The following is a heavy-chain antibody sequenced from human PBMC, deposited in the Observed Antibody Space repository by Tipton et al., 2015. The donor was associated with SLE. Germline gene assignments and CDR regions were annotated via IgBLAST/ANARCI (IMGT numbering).Heavy chain of an antibody. CDR3: ARGNCVICCSGFNWCDP. CDR2: IYTNGNT. J-gene: IGHJ5*02. CDR1: GGSFGSGDYY. D-gene: IGHD1-20*01. V-gene: IGHV4-61*02. Sequence: TLSLTCTVSGGSFGSGDYYWTWIRKTDGKGMEWIGRIYTNGNTNYNSSLQSRVTISLDTSNNQFSLHLSSVTAADTAVYYCARGNCVICCSGFNWCDPWGQGTLVTVSS.